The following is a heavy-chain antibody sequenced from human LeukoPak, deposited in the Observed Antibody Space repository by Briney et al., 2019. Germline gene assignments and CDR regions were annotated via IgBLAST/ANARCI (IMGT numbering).Heavy chain of an antibody. CDR3: ARGSGIAVAGTPGY. D-gene: IGHD6-19*01. J-gene: IGHJ4*02. CDR1: GYTFTGYY. CDR2: INPNSGGT. Sequence: ASVKVSCKASGYTFTGYYMHWVRQAPGQGLEWMGWINPNSGGTNYAQKFQGRVTMTRDTSISTAYMELSRLGSDDTAVYYCARGSGIAVAGTPGYWGQGTLVTVSS. V-gene: IGHV1-2*02.